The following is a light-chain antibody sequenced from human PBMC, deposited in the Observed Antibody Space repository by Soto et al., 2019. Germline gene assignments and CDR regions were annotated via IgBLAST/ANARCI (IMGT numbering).Light chain of an antibody. V-gene: IGKV3-11*01. J-gene: IGKJ5*01. CDR2: DAS. CDR3: QQRSNWPSIT. CDR1: QSVSTY. Sequence: EIVLTQSPATLSLSPGERATLSCRASQSVSTYLAWYQQKPGQAPRLLIYDASSRATGIPARFSGSGSGTDFTLTISSLEPEDSAVYYCQQRSNWPSITFGQGTRLETK.